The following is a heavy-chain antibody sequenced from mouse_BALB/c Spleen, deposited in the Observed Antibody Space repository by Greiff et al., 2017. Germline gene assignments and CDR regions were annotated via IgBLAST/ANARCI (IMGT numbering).Heavy chain of an antibody. CDR3: TRGGFSGFAY. Sequence: QVQLQQSGAELVKPGASVKLSCKASGYTFTSYYMYWVKQRPGQGLEWIGEINPSNGGTNFNEKFKSKATLTVDKSSSTAYMQLSSLTSEDSAVYYCTRGGFSGFAYWGQGTLVTVSA. V-gene: IGHV1S81*02. J-gene: IGHJ3*01. CDR1: GYTFTSYY. D-gene: IGHD3-1*01. CDR2: INPSNGGT.